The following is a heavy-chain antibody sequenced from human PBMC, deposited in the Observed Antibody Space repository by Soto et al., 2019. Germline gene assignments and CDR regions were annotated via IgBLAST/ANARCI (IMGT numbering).Heavy chain of an antibody. CDR1: GFTFSSYA. V-gene: IGHV3-23*01. CDR2: ISGSGGST. CDR3: AKSGSKGRTYYYDSSGDAFDI. J-gene: IGHJ3*02. Sequence: PGGSLRLSCAASGFTFSSYAMSWVRQAPGKGLEWVSAISGSGGSTYYADSVKGRFTISRDNSKNTLYLQMNSLRAEDTAVYYCAKSGSKGRTYYYDSSGDAFDIWGQGTMVTVSS. D-gene: IGHD3-22*01.